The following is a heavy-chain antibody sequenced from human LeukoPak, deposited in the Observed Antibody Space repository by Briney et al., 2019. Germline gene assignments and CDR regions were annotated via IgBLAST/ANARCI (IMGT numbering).Heavy chain of an antibody. V-gene: IGHV4-59*01. D-gene: IGHD1-1*01. CDR2: IYYSGST. CDR3: AREGTAGTNLNWFDP. J-gene: IGHJ5*02. Sequence: SETLSLTCTVSGDSISSYYWSWIRQPPGKGVEWIGYIYYSGSTNYNPSLKSRVTISVDTSKNQFSLKLSSVTAADTAVYYCAREGTAGTNLNWFDPWGQGTLVTVSS. CDR1: GDSISSYY.